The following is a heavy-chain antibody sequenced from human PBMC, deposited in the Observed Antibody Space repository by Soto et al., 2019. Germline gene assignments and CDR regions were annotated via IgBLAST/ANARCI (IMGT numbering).Heavy chain of an antibody. J-gene: IGHJ4*02. Sequence: CVRKKTGKVLEWFSAISGSGGMTYHADSVKGRFTISRDNSKNTPYLQMNSLRAEDTAVYFCGKGEFDIVANPFDYWGQGILVTVSS. CDR3: GKGEFDIVANPFDY. D-gene: IGHD5-12*01. V-gene: IGHV3-23*01. CDR2: ISGSGGMT.